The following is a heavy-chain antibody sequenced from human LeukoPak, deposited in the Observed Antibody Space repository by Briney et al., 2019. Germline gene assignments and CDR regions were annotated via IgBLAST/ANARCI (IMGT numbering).Heavy chain of an antibody. CDR1: GYTFTNYG. J-gene: IGHJ5*02. V-gene: IGHV1-18*01. CDR3: ARDWDAMNDCFDP. Sequence: ASVKVSCKASGYTFTNYGISWVRQAPGQGLEWMGWISTNSDIRTYAQTLQGRFTMTTDTATTTAYMELNNLTFDDTAVYYCARDWDAMNDCFDPWGQGTPVTVSS. CDR2: ISTNSDIR. D-gene: IGHD1-26*01.